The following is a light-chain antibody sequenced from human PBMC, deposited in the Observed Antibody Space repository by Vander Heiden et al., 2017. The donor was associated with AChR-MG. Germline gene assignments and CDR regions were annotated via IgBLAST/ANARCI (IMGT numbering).Light chain of an antibody. CDR3: NSRDSSVGV. J-gene: IGLJ2*01. V-gene: IGLV3-19*01. Sequence: SSELTQDPAVSVALGQTVRITCQGDSLRSYYASWYQQKPGQAPVLVIYGKNNRPSGIPDRFSGSSSGNTASLTITGAQAEDEADYYCNSRDSSVGVFGGGTKLTVL. CDR2: GKN. CDR1: SLRSYY.